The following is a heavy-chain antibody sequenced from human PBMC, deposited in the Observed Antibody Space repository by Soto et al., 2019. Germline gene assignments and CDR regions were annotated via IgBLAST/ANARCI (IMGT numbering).Heavy chain of an antibody. CDR1: GFTFSSYE. CDR2: ISSSGNLI. D-gene: IGHD2-21*01. Sequence: PGGSLRLSCAASGFTFSSYEMNWVRRAPGKGLEWVSYISSSGNLIYYADSVKGRFTISRDNAKNSLYLQMNSLRAEDTAVYYCARDDSSVAPLAYWGQGTLVTVSS. V-gene: IGHV3-48*03. CDR3: ARDDSSVAPLAY. J-gene: IGHJ4*02.